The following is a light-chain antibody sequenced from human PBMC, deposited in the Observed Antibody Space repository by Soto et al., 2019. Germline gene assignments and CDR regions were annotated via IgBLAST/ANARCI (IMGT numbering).Light chain of an antibody. Sequence: AIQLTQSPSSLSAYVGDSVSITCRASQGISSALAWYQQKPGRAPKLLIYDASSLEGGVPSRFSGSRSGTDFTLTVSSLQPEDFATYYCQQLDDYPFTFGHGTKVDIK. CDR3: QQLDDYPFT. CDR2: DAS. V-gene: IGKV1D-13*01. J-gene: IGKJ3*01. CDR1: QGISSA.